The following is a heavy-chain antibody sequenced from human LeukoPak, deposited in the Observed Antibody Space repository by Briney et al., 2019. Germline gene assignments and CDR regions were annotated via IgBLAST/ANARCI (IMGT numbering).Heavy chain of an antibody. Sequence: PSETLSLTCTVSGYSISSGCYWGWIRQPPGKGLEWIGSIYHSGSTYYNPSLKSRVTISVDTSKNQFSLKLSSVTAADTAVYYCARAREGYCSSTSCPYYYYYYMDVWVKGTTVTVSS. CDR3: ARAREGYCSSTSCPYYYYYYMDV. V-gene: IGHV4-38-2*02. CDR2: IYHSGST. D-gene: IGHD2-2*01. CDR1: GYSISSGCY. J-gene: IGHJ6*03.